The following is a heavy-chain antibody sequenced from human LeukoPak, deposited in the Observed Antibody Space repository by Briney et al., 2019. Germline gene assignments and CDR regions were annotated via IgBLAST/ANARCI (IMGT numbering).Heavy chain of an antibody. J-gene: IGHJ4*02. CDR2: LSGSGDST. D-gene: IGHD6-13*01. CDR3: AKALVSSCHGCYFEY. Sequence: QPGGSLRLSCAASGFTFSNYAMSWVRQAPGKGLEWVSALSGSGDSTYYADSVKGRFTISRDNSKNTLYVQMNSLRAEDTAVYYCAKALVSSCHGCYFEYWGQGTPVTVSS. V-gene: IGHV3-23*01. CDR1: GFTFSNYA.